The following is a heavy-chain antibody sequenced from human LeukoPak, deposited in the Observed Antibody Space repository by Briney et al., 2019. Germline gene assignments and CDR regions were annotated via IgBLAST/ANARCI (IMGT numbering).Heavy chain of an antibody. CDR1: GFTSDDYG. CDR3: GREMAAATDWEMDY. V-gene: IGHV3-9*02. D-gene: IGHD6-13*01. Sequence: PGKSLRLPCATSGFTSDDYGMHWVRQPPGKGLEWISGISWNGAYIRYADSVKGRFTISRDNARSSLYLQMNSLRAEDTAVYYCGREMAAATDWEMDYWGQGTLVTVSS. CDR2: ISWNGAYI. J-gene: IGHJ4*02.